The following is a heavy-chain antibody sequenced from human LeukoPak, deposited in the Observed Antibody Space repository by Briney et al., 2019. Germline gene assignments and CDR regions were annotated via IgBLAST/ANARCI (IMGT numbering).Heavy chain of an antibody. CDR1: GFTFDIYA. V-gene: IGHV3-23*01. J-gene: IGHJ4*02. CDR2: IGGGDA. CDR3: ARDAISMNSIWDHFAY. D-gene: IGHD3-16*01. Sequence: EGSLRLSCSASGFTFDIYAMSWVRQAPGKGLEWVASIGGGDAHYAESVKGRFTVSRDNSQSMVYLQLSSLGVEDTAVYYCARDAISMNSIWDHFAYWGQGTLVTVSS.